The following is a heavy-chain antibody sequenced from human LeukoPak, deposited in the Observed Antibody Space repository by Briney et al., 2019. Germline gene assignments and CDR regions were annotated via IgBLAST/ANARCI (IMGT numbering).Heavy chain of an antibody. CDR1: GFNFSNYS. Sequence: GGSLRLSCAASGFNFSNYSMNWVRQAPGKGLECFSYISSSGRTIHHADSVKGRFTISRDNAKNSLYLQMNSLRDEDTAMYYCARFRSVLWDFDYWGQGALVTVSS. V-gene: IGHV3-48*02. CDR2: ISSSGRTI. J-gene: IGHJ4*02. CDR3: ARFRSVLWDFDY. D-gene: IGHD4/OR15-4a*01.